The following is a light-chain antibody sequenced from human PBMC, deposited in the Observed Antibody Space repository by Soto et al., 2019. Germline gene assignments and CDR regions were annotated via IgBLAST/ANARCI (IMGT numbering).Light chain of an antibody. V-gene: IGKV3-15*01. Sequence: EIVLTQSPGTLSLSPGERATLCCRCIQSFSNNYLAWYQQKPGQAPRLLIYGASTRVTGIPARFSGSGSGAEYFLTISSLQSEDFAVYYCQQYHNWPLITFGQGTRLEI. CDR1: QSFSNN. J-gene: IGKJ5*01. CDR3: QQYHNWPLIT. CDR2: GAS.